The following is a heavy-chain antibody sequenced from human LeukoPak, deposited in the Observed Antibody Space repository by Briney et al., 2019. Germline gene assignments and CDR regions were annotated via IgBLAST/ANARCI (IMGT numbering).Heavy chain of an antibody. D-gene: IGHD6-19*01. CDR2: ISAYNGNT. J-gene: IGHJ6*03. CDR1: GYTLTSYG. Sequence: GASVKVSCKASGYTLTSYGISWVRQAPGQGLEWMGWISAYNGNTNYAQKLQGRVTMTTDTSTSTAYMELRSLRSDDTAVYYCARDSAVAPNYYYYYMDVWGKGTTVTISS. V-gene: IGHV1-18*01. CDR3: ARDSAVAPNYYYYYMDV.